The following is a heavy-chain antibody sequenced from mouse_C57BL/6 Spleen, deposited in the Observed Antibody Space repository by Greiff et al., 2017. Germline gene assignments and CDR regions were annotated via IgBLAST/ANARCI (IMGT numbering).Heavy chain of an antibody. CDR2: IDPSDSYT. D-gene: IGHD1-1*01. V-gene: IGHV1-59*01. J-gene: IGHJ1*03. CDR1: GYTFTSYW. CDR3: ARVYYYGSSYGYFDV. Sequence: QVQLKQPGAELVRPGTSVKLSCKASGYTFTSYWMHWVKQRPGQGLEWIGVIDPSDSYTNYNQKFKGKATLTVDPSSSTAYMQLSSLTSEDSAVYYCARVYYYGSSYGYFDVWGTGTTVTVAS.